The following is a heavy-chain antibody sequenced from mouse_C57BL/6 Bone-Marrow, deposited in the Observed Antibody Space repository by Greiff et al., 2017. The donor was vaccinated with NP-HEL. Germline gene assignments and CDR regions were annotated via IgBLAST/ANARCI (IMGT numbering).Heavy chain of an antibody. V-gene: IGHV1-76*01. J-gene: IGHJ2*01. CDR2: IYPGSGNT. D-gene: IGHD1-1*01. CDR3: QVTTVDY. Sequence: QVQLQQSGAELVRPGASVKLSCKASGYTFTDYYINWVKQRPGQGLEWIARIYPGSGNTYYNEKFKGKATLTAEKSSSTAYMQLSSLTSEDSAVYYCQVTTVDYWGQGTTLTVSS. CDR1: GYTFTDYY.